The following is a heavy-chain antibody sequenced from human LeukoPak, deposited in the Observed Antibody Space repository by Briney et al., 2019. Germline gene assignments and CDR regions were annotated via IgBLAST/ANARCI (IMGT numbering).Heavy chain of an antibody. CDR1: GFTFSSYW. D-gene: IGHD6-13*01. J-gene: IGHJ6*03. Sequence: GGSLRLSCAASGFTFSSYWMSWVRQAPGKGLEWVANIKQDGSEKYYVDSVKGRFTISRDNARNSLYLQMNSLRAEDTAVYYCARGVAAESYYYYMDVWGKGTTVTISS. V-gene: IGHV3-7*01. CDR3: ARGVAAESYYYYMDV. CDR2: IKQDGSEK.